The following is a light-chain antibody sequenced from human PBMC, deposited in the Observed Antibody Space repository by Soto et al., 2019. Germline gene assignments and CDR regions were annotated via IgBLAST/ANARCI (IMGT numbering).Light chain of an antibody. Sequence: IQMTQSPSSVSASVGDGVTITCRASQDISSWVAWYQQKPGKAPKLLISAASTLQSGVPRRFSGSGSGTDFTLIISSLQPEDFATYFCQQGDSFPFTFGGGTKVEI. CDR3: QQGDSFPFT. V-gene: IGKV1-12*01. CDR1: QDISSW. CDR2: AAS. J-gene: IGKJ4*01.